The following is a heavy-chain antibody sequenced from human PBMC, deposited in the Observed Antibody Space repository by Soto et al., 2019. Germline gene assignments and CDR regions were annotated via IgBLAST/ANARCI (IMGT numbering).Heavy chain of an antibody. CDR1: GFTVSTNY. Sequence: PGGSLRLSCAASGFTVSTNYMSWVRQAPGKGLEWVSVIYSGGTTYYADSVKGRFTISRDNSKNTLYLQMNSLRAEDTAVYYCAKGGSSGYYYYYYLDVSGKGTTVTVSS. V-gene: IGHV3-53*01. D-gene: IGHD6-6*01. CDR2: IYSGGTT. J-gene: IGHJ6*03. CDR3: AKGGSSGYYYYYYLDV.